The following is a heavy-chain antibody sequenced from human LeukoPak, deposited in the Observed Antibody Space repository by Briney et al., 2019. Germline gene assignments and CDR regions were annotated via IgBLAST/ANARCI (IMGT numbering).Heavy chain of an antibody. CDR2: INHSGST. Sequence: SETLSLTCAVYGGSFSGYYWSWIRQPPGKGLEWIGEINHSGSTNSNPSLKSRVTISLDTSKNQLTLNLRSVTAADTAVYYCARGLNDFWAGETYWGQGTLVTVSS. CDR3: ARGLNDFWAGETY. V-gene: IGHV4-34*01. J-gene: IGHJ4*02. D-gene: IGHD3-3*01. CDR1: GGSFSGYY.